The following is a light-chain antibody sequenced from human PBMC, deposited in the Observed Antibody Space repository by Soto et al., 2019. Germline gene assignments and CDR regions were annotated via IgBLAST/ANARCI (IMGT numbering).Light chain of an antibody. CDR1: SSDVGTYNS. Sequence: QSVLTQPASVSVSPGQLITISCTGTSSDVGTYNSVSWYQQYPGKAPKLMIHDVSNRPSGVSNRFSGSKSGNTASLTISGLQAEDEADYYCRSYTSSSSYVFGSGTKVTVL. CDR2: DVS. V-gene: IGLV2-14*01. J-gene: IGLJ1*01. CDR3: RSYTSSSSYV.